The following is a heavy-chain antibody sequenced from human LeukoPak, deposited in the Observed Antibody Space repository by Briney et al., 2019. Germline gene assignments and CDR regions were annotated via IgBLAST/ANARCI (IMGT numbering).Heavy chain of an antibody. Sequence: PSETLSLTCTVSGGSVSSYYWSWIRQPAGKGLEWIGYIYYSGSTNYNPSLKSRVTISVDTSKNQFSLKLSSVTAADTAVYYCARAAPSGIAVAGVDYWGQGTLVTVSS. CDR1: GGSVSSYY. CDR3: ARAAPSGIAVAGVDY. D-gene: IGHD6-19*01. CDR2: IYYSGST. V-gene: IGHV4-59*02. J-gene: IGHJ4*02.